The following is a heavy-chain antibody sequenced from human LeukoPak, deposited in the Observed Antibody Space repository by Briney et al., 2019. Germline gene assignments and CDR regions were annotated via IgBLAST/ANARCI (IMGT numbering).Heavy chain of an antibody. D-gene: IGHD5-24*01. V-gene: IGHV3-74*01. CDR1: GFTFSSYW. J-gene: IGHJ4*02. Sequence: PGGYLRLSCAASGFTFSSYWMHWVRQAPGKGLVWVSRINSDGSSTSYADSVKGRFTISRDNAKNTLYLQMNSLRAEDTAVYYCARNGYNYYFDYWGQGTLVTVSS. CDR2: INSDGSST. CDR3: ARNGYNYYFDY.